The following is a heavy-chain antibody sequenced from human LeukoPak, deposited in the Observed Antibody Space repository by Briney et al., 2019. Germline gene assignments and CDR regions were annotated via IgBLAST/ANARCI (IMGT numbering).Heavy chain of an antibody. D-gene: IGHD3-22*01. Sequence: PSQTLSLTCTVSGGSSNSGSYSWTWIRQPAGKGLEWIGRIHISGSTDYTPSLKSRVTISVDTSKNQFSLKLSSVTAADTAVYYCARADRSGYFGNVVAFDIWGQGTMVTVSS. CDR2: IHISGST. CDR1: GGSSNSGSYS. CDR3: ARADRSGYFGNVVAFDI. J-gene: IGHJ3*02. V-gene: IGHV4-61*02.